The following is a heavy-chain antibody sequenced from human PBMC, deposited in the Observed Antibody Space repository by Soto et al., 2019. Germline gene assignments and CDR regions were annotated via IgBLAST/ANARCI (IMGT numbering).Heavy chain of an antibody. CDR1: GGTFGNSA. CDR2: IIPSFATG. V-gene: IGHV1-69*06. Sequence: SVKVSCKASGGTFGNSAISWVRQAPGQGLEWMGGIIPSFATGNSAPEFQGRLTITADKSTTTAYMELSSLRSEDTAVYYCASGPIGDFWSGYYPHYYYGMDVWGQGTTVTVSS. CDR3: ASGPIGDFWSGYYPHYYYGMDV. J-gene: IGHJ6*02. D-gene: IGHD3-3*01.